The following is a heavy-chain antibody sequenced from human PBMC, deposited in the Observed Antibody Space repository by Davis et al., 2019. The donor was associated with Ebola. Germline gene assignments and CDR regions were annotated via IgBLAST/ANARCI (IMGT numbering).Heavy chain of an antibody. CDR2: IYSGGNT. CDR1: GFIFSSYD. V-gene: IGHV3-66*01. CDR3: ARVPVRPDYYYGMDV. D-gene: IGHD1-1*01. Sequence: PGGSLRLSCAASGFIFSSYDINWVRHAPGKGLEWVSVIYSGGNTYYADSVKGRFTISRDNSENTLYLQMNSLRAEDTAMYYCARVPVRPDYYYGMDVWGQGTTVTVSS. J-gene: IGHJ6*02.